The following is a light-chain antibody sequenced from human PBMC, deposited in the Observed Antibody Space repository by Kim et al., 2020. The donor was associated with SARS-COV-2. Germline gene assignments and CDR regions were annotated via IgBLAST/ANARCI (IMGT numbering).Light chain of an antibody. CDR2: KAF. CDR1: QSISSW. J-gene: IGKJ1*01. CDR3: QQYNSFWT. Sequence: DIQMTQSPSTLSASVGDRVTITCRASQSISSWLAWYQQNPGKAPKLLMYKAFSLESGVPSRFSGSGSGTEFTLTISSLQPDDFATYYGQQYNSFWTFGPGTKVDIK. V-gene: IGKV1-5*03.